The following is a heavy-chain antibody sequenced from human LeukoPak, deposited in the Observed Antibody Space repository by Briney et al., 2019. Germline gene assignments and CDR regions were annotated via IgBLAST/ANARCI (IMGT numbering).Heavy chain of an antibody. CDR2: INPFTGNT. CDR3: ARGFLGRNPVY. D-gene: IGHD2/OR15-2a*01. J-gene: IGHJ4*02. Sequence: AAVKVSCKASGYTFTGYGIHWVRQASGHGLEWLGWINPFTGNTDYIEKLQGRVTMTVNISITTAFMELRSLRSEDTAVYYCARGFLGRNPVYWGQGTLDTVSS. V-gene: IGHV1-8*01. CDR1: GYTFTGYG.